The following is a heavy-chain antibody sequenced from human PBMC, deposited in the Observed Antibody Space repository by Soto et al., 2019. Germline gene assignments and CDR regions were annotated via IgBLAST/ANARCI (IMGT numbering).Heavy chain of an antibody. CDR2: IYHSGST. D-gene: IGHD1-1*01. Sequence: SLPCAVSCGSIRSGGFSWSWIRQPPGKGLEWIGYIYHSGSTYYNPSLKSRVTISVDRSKNQFSLKLSSVTAADTAVYYCAREGTIGSNAIEIWGQGTMVTVSS. J-gene: IGHJ3*02. V-gene: IGHV4-30-2*01. CDR1: CGSIRSGGFS. CDR3: AREGTIGSNAIEI.